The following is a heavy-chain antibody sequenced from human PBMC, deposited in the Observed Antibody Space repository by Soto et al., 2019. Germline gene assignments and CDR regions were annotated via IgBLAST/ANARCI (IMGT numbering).Heavy chain of an antibody. V-gene: IGHV3-30*18. CDR3: AKDRVGGTFYTPLGF. Sequence: GGSLRLSCQASGFDFDNYGMHWVRQAPGKGLEWVAVITYDGSNKYYADSVKGRFTISRDNSKNTLSLHLNTLKPEDTAVYHCAKDRVGGTFYTPLGFWGQGTLVTVSS. D-gene: IGHD1-7*01. CDR2: ITYDGSNK. J-gene: IGHJ4*02. CDR1: GFDFDNYG.